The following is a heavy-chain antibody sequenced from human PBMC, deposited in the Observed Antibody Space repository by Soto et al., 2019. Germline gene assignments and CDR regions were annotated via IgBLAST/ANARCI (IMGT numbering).Heavy chain of an antibody. CDR1: GFTFSSYG. CDR2: IWYDGSNK. J-gene: IGHJ6*02. Sequence: QVQLVESGGGVVQPGRSLRLSCAASGFTFSSYGMHWVRQAPGKGLEWVAVIWYDGSNKYYADSVKGRFTISRDNSKNTLYLQMNSLRAEDTAVYYCEREVIVPAAQDYYYYYGVDVWGQGTTVTVSS. D-gene: IGHD2-2*01. V-gene: IGHV3-33*01. CDR3: EREVIVPAAQDYYYYYGVDV.